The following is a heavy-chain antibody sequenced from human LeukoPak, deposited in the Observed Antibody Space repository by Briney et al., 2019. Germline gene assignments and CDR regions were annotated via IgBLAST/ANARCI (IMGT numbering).Heavy chain of an antibody. Sequence: GGSLRLSCAASGFNFGSYAMSWVRQAPGKGLEWVSGISLDGATTYYAGSVEGRFTISRDNSKNTLYLQMNSLRADDTAVYYCVKDHGWLLYSWGQGTLVTVSS. CDR2: ISLDGATT. V-gene: IGHV3-23*01. CDR3: VKDHGWLLYS. CDR1: GFNFGSYA. J-gene: IGHJ4*02. D-gene: IGHD3-9*01.